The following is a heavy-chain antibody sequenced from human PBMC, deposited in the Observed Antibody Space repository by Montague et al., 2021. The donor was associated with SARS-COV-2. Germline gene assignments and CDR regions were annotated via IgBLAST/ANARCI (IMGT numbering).Heavy chain of an antibody. D-gene: IGHD3-22*01. CDR1: GASVTSTNW. CDR3: ASPKEGSGYYRPFDY. V-gene: IGHV4-4*02. Sequence: SETLSLTCGVSGASVTSTNWWSWVRQPTGKGLEWIGEIYHTGNTNYSPSLKNRVSISLDKSKNQLFLRLNSVTAADTAVYYCASPKEGSGYYRPFDYWGQGILVTVSS. CDR2: IYHTGNT. J-gene: IGHJ4*02.